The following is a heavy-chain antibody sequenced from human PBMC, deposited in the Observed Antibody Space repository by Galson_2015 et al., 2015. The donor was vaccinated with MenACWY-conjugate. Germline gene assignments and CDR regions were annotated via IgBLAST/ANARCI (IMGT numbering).Heavy chain of an antibody. J-gene: IGHJ4*02. V-gene: IGHV4-39*07. CDR3: AGESSYCSGGTCGYS. CDR2: VFYNGTT. Sequence: SETLSLTCTASGASITSSDYYGGWIRQPPGKGLEWIGTVFYNGTTYYNPSLKSRVTISVDTSKNQISLNLNSANAPDTAVYYCAGESSYCSGGTCGYSWGQATLVTVSS. D-gene: IGHD2-15*01. CDR1: GASITSSDYY.